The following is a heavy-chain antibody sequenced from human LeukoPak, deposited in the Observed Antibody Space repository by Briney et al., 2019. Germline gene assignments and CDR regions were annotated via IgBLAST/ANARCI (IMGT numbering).Heavy chain of an antibody. CDR2: IYYSGST. Sequence: SETLSLTCTVSGGSISSGGYYWSWIRQHPGKGLEWIGYIYYSGSTYYNPSLKSRVTISVDTSKNQFSLKLSSVTAADTAVYYCARGGWELPFDYWGQGTLVTVSS. CDR1: GGSISSGGYY. J-gene: IGHJ4*02. D-gene: IGHD1-26*01. V-gene: IGHV4-31*03. CDR3: ARGGWELPFDY.